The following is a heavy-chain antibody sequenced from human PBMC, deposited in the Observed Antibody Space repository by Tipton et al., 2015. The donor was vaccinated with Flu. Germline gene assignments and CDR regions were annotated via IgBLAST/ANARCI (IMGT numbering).Heavy chain of an antibody. Sequence: GSLRLSCAASGFNFNIYAMSWVRQAPGKGLVWVSRIKSDGRSTSYADSVKGRFTISRDIAKDTLYLQMNSLGAEDSAVYYCARDLGVPAHDWYFDLWGRGTLVTVSS. CDR2: IKSDGRST. CDR3: ARDLGVPAHDWYFDL. CDR1: GFNFNIYA. V-gene: IGHV3-74*01. J-gene: IGHJ2*01. D-gene: IGHD2-2*01.